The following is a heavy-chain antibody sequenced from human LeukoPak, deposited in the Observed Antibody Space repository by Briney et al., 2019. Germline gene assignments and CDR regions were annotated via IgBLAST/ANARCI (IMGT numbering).Heavy chain of an antibody. CDR2: IIPIFGTA. J-gene: IGHJ3*02. Sequence: SVKVSCKASGGTFSSYAISWVRQAPGQGLEWMGGIIPIFGTANYAQKFQGRVTITTDESTSTAYMELSSLRSEDTAVYYCARSYIVVVPAVNFSGSYYDAFDIWGQGTMVTVSS. CDR1: GGTFSSYA. D-gene: IGHD2-2*01. V-gene: IGHV1-69*05. CDR3: ARSYIVVVPAVNFSGSYYDAFDI.